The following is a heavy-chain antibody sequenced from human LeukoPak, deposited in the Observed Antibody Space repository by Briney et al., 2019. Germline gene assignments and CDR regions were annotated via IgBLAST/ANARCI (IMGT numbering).Heavy chain of an antibody. CDR3: ARGMYYYGSGSYSHVVFDY. CDR1: GGSISSYY. CDR2: IYYSGST. J-gene: IGHJ4*02. D-gene: IGHD3-10*01. Sequence: TTSETLSLTCTVSGGSISSYYWSWIRQPPGKGLEWIGYIYYSGSTNYNPSLKSRVTISVDTSKNQFSLKLSSVTAADTAVYYCARGMYYYGSGSYSHVVFDYWGQGTLVTVSS. V-gene: IGHV4-59*01.